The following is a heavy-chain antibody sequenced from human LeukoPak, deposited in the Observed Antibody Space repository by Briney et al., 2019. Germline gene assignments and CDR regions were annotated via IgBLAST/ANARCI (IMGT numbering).Heavy chain of an antibody. V-gene: IGHV4-59*01. CDR1: GGSFSSYY. D-gene: IGHD6-19*01. Sequence: SETLSLTCTVSGGSFSSYYWSWIRQPPGKGLEWIGYIYYSGSTNYNPSLKSRVTISVDTSKNQFSLKLSSVTAADTAVYYCARSSSGWYWGFDYWGQGTLVTVSS. CDR2: IYYSGST. CDR3: ARSSSGWYWGFDY. J-gene: IGHJ4*02.